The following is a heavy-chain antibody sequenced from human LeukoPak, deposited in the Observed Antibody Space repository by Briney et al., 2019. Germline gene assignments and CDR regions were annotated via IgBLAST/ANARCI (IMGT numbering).Heavy chain of an antibody. Sequence: SQTLSLTCAISGDSVSSNSAAWNWIRQSPSRGLEWLGRTYYRSKWYNDYAVSVKSLITINPDTSKNQFSPQLNSVTREDTAVYYCARGTMVRGVMYLNDYWGQGTLVTVSS. V-gene: IGHV6-1*01. D-gene: IGHD3-10*01. CDR3: ARGTMVRGVMYLNDY. CDR2: TYYRSKWYN. CDR1: GDSVSSNSAA. J-gene: IGHJ4*02.